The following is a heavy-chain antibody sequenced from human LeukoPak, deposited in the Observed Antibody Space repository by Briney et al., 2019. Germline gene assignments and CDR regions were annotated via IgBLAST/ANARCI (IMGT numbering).Heavy chain of an antibody. D-gene: IGHD6-19*01. J-gene: IGHJ4*02. CDR2: IKEDGSEK. CDR1: GFTFSSYW. CDR3: ASQFWWAAVAGTTLDY. V-gene: IGHV3-7*05. Sequence: GGSLRLSCIAPGFTFSSYWMSWVRQAPGGGLEGVANIKEDGSEKYYVDSVKGRFTISRDNAKISLYLQMNSLRAEDTAVYYCASQFWWAAVAGTTLDYWGQGTLVTVSS.